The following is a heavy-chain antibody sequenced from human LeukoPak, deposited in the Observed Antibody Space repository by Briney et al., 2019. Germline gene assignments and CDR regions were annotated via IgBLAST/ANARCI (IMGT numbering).Heavy chain of an antibody. V-gene: IGHV3-30*18. CDR3: AKAINIAHYFDY. J-gene: IGHJ4*02. Sequence: PGRSLRLSCAASGFTFSSYGMHWVRQAPGKGLEWVAVISYDGSNKYYADSVKGRFTISRDNSKNTLYLQMNSLRAEDTAVYYCAKAINIAHYFDYWGQGTLVTVSS. CDR1: GFTFSSYG. D-gene: IGHD5-12*01. CDR2: ISYDGSNK.